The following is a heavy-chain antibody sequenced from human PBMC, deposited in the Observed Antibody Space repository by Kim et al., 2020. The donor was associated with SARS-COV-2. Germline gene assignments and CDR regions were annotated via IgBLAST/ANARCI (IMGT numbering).Heavy chain of an antibody. Sequence: SETLSLTCTVSGGSISSYYWSWIRQPPGKGLEWIGYIYYSGSTNYNPSLKSRVTISVDTSKNQFSLKLSSVTAADTAVYYCARGRGYYVLTGDYYYGMDVWGQGTTVTVSS. CDR3: ARGRGYYVLTGDYYYGMDV. CDR2: IYYSGST. CDR1: GGSISSYY. D-gene: IGHD1-26*01. V-gene: IGHV4-59*01. J-gene: IGHJ6*02.